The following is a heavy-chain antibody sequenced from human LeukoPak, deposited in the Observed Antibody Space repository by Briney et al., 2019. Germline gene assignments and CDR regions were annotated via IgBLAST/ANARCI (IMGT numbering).Heavy chain of an antibody. CDR3: AIGALYYYDSSGYPTQGHFDY. V-gene: IGHV4-30-4*08. D-gene: IGHD3-22*01. CDR1: GGSIRSGDYY. CDR2: IYYSGST. J-gene: IGHJ4*02. Sequence: SQTLSLTCTVSGGSIRSGDYYWSWIRQPPGKGLEWIGYIYYSGSTYYNPSLKSRVTISVDTSTNQFSLKLSSVTAADTAVYYCAIGALYYYDSSGYPTQGHFDYWGQGTLVTVSS.